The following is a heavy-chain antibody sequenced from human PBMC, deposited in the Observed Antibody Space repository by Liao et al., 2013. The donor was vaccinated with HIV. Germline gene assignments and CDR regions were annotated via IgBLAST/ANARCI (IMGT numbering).Heavy chain of an antibody. CDR2: IHTSGST. D-gene: IGHD5-12*01. Sequence: QVQLQESGPGLVKPSQTLSLTCTVSGGPINSGSYYWSWIRQPAGKGLEWLGRIHTSGSTTYNPSLKSRVTISLDTSKNQVSLKLSSVTAADTAVYYCVRGYRGYDPVNWYFDIWGRGTLVTVSS. CDR1: GGPINSGSYY. CDR3: VRGYRGYDPVNWYFDI. J-gene: IGHJ2*01. V-gene: IGHV4-61*02.